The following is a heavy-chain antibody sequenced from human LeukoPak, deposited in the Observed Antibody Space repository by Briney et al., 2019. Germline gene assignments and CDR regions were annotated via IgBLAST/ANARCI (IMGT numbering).Heavy chain of an antibody. D-gene: IGHD6-13*01. CDR3: ATVRGYSGSWYADY. CDR1: GFTFSNYG. V-gene: IGHV3-33*01. Sequence: GGSLRLSCEASGFTFSNYGMHWVRQAPGKGLEWVAIIWYDGSNKYYTDSVKGRFTISRDNSKNTLYLQMNSLRAEDTAVYYCATVRGYSGSWYADYWGQGTLVTVSS. CDR2: IWYDGSNK. J-gene: IGHJ4*02.